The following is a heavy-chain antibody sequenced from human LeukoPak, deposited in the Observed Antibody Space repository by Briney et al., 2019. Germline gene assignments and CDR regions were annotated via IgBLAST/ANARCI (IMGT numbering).Heavy chain of an antibody. J-gene: IGHJ4*02. D-gene: IGHD6-13*01. V-gene: IGHV1-69*05. CDR1: GGTFSSYT. Sequence: GASVKVSCKASGGTFSSYTISWVRQAPGQGLEWMGRIIPIFGTANYAQKFQGRVTITTDESTSTAYMELSSLRSEDTAVYYCARVGGSAGTTMGFDYWGQGTLVTVSS. CDR2: IIPIFGTA. CDR3: ARVGGSAGTTMGFDY.